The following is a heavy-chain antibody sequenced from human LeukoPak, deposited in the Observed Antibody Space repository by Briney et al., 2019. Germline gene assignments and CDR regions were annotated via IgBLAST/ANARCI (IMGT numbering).Heavy chain of an antibody. Sequence: SETLSLTCTISGGSITSYYWSWIRQPPGKGLEWIGYIYYSGNTNYNPSLKSRATMSVDMSKSQFSLELNSVTAADTAVYYCVRLDVVVISATSQGTFDIWGQGTMVTVSS. CDR1: GGSITSYY. D-gene: IGHD2-21*01. CDR2: IYYSGNT. CDR3: VRLDVVVISATSQGTFDI. V-gene: IGHV4-59*01. J-gene: IGHJ3*02.